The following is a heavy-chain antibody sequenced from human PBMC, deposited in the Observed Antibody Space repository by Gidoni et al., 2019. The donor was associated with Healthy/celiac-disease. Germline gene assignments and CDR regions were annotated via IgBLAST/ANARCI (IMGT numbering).Heavy chain of an antibody. J-gene: IGHJ3*02. CDR2: IYYSGST. CDR3: ARQGRIVDTAMAGGDAFDI. V-gene: IGHV4-39*01. CDR1: GGSISSSSYY. Sequence: QLQLQESGPGLVKPSETLSLTCTVSGGSISSSSYYWGWIRQPPGKGLEWIGGIYYSGSTYYNPSLKSRVTISVDTSKNQFSLKLSSVTAADTAVYYCARQGRIVDTAMAGGDAFDIWGQGTMVTVSS. D-gene: IGHD5-18*01.